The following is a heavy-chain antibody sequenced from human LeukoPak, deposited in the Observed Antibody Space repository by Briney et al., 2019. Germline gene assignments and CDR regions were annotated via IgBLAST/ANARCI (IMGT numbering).Heavy chain of an antibody. CDR2: IYYSGST. V-gene: IGHV4-39*01. CDR3: ARLRRGYYGSGSFRLIDY. Sequence: PSETLSLTCTVSGGSISSSSYYWGWIRRPPGKGLEWIGSIYYSGSTYYNPSLKSRVTISVDTPKNQFSLKLSSVAAADTAVYYCARLRRGYYGSGSFRLIDYWGQGTLVTVSS. D-gene: IGHD3-10*01. J-gene: IGHJ4*02. CDR1: GGSISSSSYY.